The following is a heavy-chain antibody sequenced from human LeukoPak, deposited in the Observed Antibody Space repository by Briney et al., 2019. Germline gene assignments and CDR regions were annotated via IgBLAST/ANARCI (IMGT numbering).Heavy chain of an antibody. Sequence: SGPTLVNPTQTLTLTCTFSGFSLSTSGEGVGWIRQPPGKALEWLALIYWNDDKRYSPSLKSRLTITKDTSKNQVVLTMTNMDPVDTATYYCARGIRQNYFDYWGQGTLVTVSS. J-gene: IGHJ4*02. V-gene: IGHV2-5*01. D-gene: IGHD1-1*01. CDR1: GFSLSTSGEG. CDR2: IYWNDDK. CDR3: ARGIRQNYFDY.